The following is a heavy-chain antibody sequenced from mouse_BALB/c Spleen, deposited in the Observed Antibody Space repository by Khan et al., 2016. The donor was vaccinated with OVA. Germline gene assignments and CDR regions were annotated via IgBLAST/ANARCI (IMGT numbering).Heavy chain of an antibody. D-gene: IGHD2-3*01. V-gene: IGHV5-4*02. CDR3: ARDDGYYLYFAY. CDR1: GFTFSDYY. J-gene: IGHJ3*01. Sequence: EVELVESGGGLVKPGGSLKLSCAASGFTFSDYYMYWVRQTPEKRLEWVATISDGGSYTYYPDRVKGRFTISRDNAKNNLDLQMSSVKSEDTAMYYCARDDGYYLYFAYWGQGTLVTVSA. CDR2: ISDGGSYT.